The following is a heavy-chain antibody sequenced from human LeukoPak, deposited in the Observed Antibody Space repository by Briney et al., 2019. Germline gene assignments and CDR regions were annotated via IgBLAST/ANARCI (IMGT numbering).Heavy chain of an antibody. Sequence: GSLRLSCAASGFTFRSYWMPWVRQAPGKGLVWVSRINSDGSSTSYADSVKGRFTISRDNAKNTLYLQMNSLRAEDTAVYYCARTRGRVVPAAIDAFDIWGQGTMVTVSS. CDR3: ARTRGRVVPAAIDAFDI. V-gene: IGHV3-74*01. CDR1: GFTFRSYW. CDR2: INSDGSST. D-gene: IGHD2-2*01. J-gene: IGHJ3*02.